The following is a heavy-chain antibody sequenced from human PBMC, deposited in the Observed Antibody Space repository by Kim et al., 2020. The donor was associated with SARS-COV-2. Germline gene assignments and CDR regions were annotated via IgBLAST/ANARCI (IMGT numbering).Heavy chain of an antibody. CDR2: VYPGDSDT. J-gene: IGHJ3*02. D-gene: IGHD3-10*01. V-gene: IGHV5-51*01. Sequence: GESLKISCKGSGYSFTSYWIGWVRQMPGKGLEWMGIVYPGDSDTRYSPSFRGQVTISAHKSISTAYLQWSSLKASDTAMYYCARRQFGSGTQGAFDIWGQGTAVTVSP. CDR1: GYSFTSYW. CDR3: ARRQFGSGTQGAFDI.